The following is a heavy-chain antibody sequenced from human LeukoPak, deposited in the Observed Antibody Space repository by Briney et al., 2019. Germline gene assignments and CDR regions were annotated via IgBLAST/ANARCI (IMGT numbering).Heavy chain of an antibody. D-gene: IGHD5-24*01. CDR2: FDPEDGET. Sequence: APVKVSCKVSGYTLTELSMRWVRQAPGKGLEWMGGFDPEDGETIYAQKFQGRVTMTEDTSTDTAYMELSSLRSEDTAVYYCATESQDGIDYYYYGMDVWGQGTTVTVSS. CDR3: ATESQDGIDYYYYGMDV. J-gene: IGHJ6*02. V-gene: IGHV1-24*01. CDR1: GYTLTELS.